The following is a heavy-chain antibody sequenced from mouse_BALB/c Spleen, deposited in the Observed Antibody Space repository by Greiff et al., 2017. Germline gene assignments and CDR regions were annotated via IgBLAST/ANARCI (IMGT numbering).Heavy chain of an antibody. CDR3: TRWDGYYPLYAMDY. CDR2: IDPETGGT. D-gene: IGHD2-3*01. V-gene: IGHV1-15*01. CDR1: GYTFTDYE. J-gene: IGHJ4*01. Sequence: VQLQQSGAELVRPGASVTLSCKASGYTFTDYEMHWVKQTPVHGLAWIGAIDPETGGTAYNQKFKGKATLTADKSSSTAYMELRSLTSEDSAVYYCTRWDGYYPLYAMDYWGQGTSVTVSS.